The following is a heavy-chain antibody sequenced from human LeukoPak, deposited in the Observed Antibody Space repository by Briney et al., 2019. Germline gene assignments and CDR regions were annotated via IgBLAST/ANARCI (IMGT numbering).Heavy chain of an antibody. Sequence: GGSLRLSCAASGFTFDDYAMHWVRQAPGKGLEWVSLISWDGGSTYYADSVKGRFTISRDNSKNTLYLQMNSLRAEDTAVYYCARVVVPAAIGEYYYGMDVWGKGTTVTVSS. CDR3: ARVVVPAAIGEYYYGMDV. D-gene: IGHD2-2*01. J-gene: IGHJ6*04. V-gene: IGHV3-43D*04. CDR2: ISWDGGST. CDR1: GFTFDDYA.